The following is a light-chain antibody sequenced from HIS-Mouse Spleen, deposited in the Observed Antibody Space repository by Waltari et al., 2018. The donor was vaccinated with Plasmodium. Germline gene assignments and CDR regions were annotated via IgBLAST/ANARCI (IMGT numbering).Light chain of an antibody. Sequence: QSALTQPASVSGSPGQSITISCTGTSSDVGGYNYVSWYQQHPGKAPKLMIYEVSNRPSGFSNRFSGSKSGNTASLTISGLQAEDEADYYCSSYTSSSTYVVFGGETKLTVL. J-gene: IGLJ2*01. CDR3: SSYTSSSTYVV. CDR1: SSDVGGYNY. V-gene: IGLV2-14*01. CDR2: EVS.